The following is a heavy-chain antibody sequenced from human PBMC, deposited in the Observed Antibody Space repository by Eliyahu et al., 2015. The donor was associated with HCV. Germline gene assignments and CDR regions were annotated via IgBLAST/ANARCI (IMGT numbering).Heavy chain of an antibody. CDR3: ARSGDMNGYPLDY. CDR1: GFIFRSYG. J-gene: IGHJ4*02. Sequence: EVQLVESGGGLEQPGGSLXLSCAASGFIFRSYGMNWVRQAPGKGLEWXSYISSSSSTIYYTDSVKGRVTISRDNAKNSLFLQMNSLRAEDTAVYYCARSGDMNGYPLDYWGQGTLVTVSS. D-gene: IGHD3-9*01. CDR2: ISSSSSTI. V-gene: IGHV3-48*01.